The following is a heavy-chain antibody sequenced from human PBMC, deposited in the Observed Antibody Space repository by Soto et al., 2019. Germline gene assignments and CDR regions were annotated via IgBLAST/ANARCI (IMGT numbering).Heavy chain of an antibody. Sequence: SQTLSLTCAISGDSVSSHTASWNWIRQSPSRGLEWLGRTYFRSKWYNDYAGSVKSRIISNPDTSNNQFSLQLNSVTPENTAVYYCTRAGNYRFDYWGQGTLVTVSS. CDR3: TRAGNYRFDY. V-gene: IGHV6-1*01. CDR1: GDSVSSHTAS. D-gene: IGHD1-7*01. J-gene: IGHJ4*02. CDR2: TYFRSKWYN.